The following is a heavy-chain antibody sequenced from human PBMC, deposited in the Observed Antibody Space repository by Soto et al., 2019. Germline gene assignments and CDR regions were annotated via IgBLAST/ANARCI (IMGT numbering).Heavy chain of an antibody. V-gene: IGHV1-18*01. Sequence: ASVKVSCKASGYTFTSYGISWVRQAPGQGLEWMGWISAYNGNTNYAQKLQGRVTMTRDTSTSTAYMELRSLRSDDTAVYYCAREGVDSSGSLYWYYGMDVWGQGTTVTVS. D-gene: IGHD3-22*01. CDR3: AREGVDSSGSLYWYYGMDV. CDR2: ISAYNGNT. J-gene: IGHJ6*02. CDR1: GYTFTSYG.